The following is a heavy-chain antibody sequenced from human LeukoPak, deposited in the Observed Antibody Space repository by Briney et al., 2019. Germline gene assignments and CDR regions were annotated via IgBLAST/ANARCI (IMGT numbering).Heavy chain of an antibody. CDR3: ARGRMVRGVIITAKYYYMDV. J-gene: IGHJ6*03. D-gene: IGHD3-10*01. V-gene: IGHV1-8*03. Sequence: ASVKVSCKASGYTFTSYDINWVRQATGQGLEWMGWMNPNSGNTGYAQKFQGRVTITRNTSISTAYMELSSLRSEDTAVYYCARGRMVRGVIITAKYYYMDVWGKGTTVTVSS. CDR1: GYTFTSYD. CDR2: MNPNSGNT.